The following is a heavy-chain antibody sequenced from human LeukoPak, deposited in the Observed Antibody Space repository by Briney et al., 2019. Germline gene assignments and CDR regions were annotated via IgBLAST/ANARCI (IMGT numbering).Heavy chain of an antibody. CDR2: IYSGGST. CDR1: GFTVSSNY. J-gene: IGHJ4*02. D-gene: IGHD6-13*01. V-gene: IGHV3-66*01. CDR3: ARAYSSSWQQYYFDY. Sequence: PGGSLRLSCAASGFTVSSNYMSWVRQAPGKGLEWVSVIYSGGSTYYADSVKGRFTISRDNSKNTLYLQMNSLRAEDTAVYYCARAYSSSWQQYYFDYWGQGTLVTVSS.